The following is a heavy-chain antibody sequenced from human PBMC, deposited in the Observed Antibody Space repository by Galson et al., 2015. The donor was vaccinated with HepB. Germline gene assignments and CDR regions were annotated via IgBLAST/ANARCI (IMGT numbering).Heavy chain of an antibody. V-gene: IGHV3-13*01. J-gene: IGHJ2*01. CDR2: IGTAGDT. Sequence: SLRLSCAASGFTFSSYDMHWVRQATGKGLEWVSAIGTAGDTYYPGSVKGRFTISRENAKNSLYLQMNSLRAGDTAVYYCAREEVAGPYWYFDLWGRGTLVTVSS. CDR3: AREEVAGPYWYFDL. D-gene: IGHD6-19*01. CDR1: GFTFSSYD.